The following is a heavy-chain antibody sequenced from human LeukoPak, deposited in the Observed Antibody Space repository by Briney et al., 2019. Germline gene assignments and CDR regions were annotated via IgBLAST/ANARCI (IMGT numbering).Heavy chain of an antibody. CDR3: ARGRAGDFFDS. V-gene: IGHV1-2*02. CDR1: GYIFTGHY. Sequence: ASVKVSCKASGYIFTGHYMHWVRQAPGQGLEWMGWINPNSGGTSYAQKFQGRVTMTRDTSVTTAYMDLGRLRSDDTAVYYCARGRAGDFFDSWGQGTLVTVSS. CDR2: INPNSGGT. J-gene: IGHJ4*02.